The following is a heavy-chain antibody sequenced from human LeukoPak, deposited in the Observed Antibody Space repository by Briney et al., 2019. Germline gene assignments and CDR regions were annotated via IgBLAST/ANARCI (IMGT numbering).Heavy chain of an antibody. Sequence: GGSLRLSCAASGFTFSSYAMHWVRQAPGKGLEWVAVISYDGSNKYYADSVKGRFTISRDNAKNSLYLQMNSLRAEDTAVYYCARSYDPYAFDIWGQGTMVTVSS. D-gene: IGHD3-22*01. CDR2: ISYDGSNK. CDR3: ARSYDPYAFDI. J-gene: IGHJ3*02. V-gene: IGHV3-30-3*01. CDR1: GFTFSSYA.